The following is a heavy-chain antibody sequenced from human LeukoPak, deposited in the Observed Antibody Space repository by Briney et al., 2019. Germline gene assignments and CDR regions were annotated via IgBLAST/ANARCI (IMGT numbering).Heavy chain of an antibody. CDR1: GFTFSSYS. CDR3: ASPSPLGWGYYYDSSGYYPHAFAI. D-gene: IGHD3-22*01. V-gene: IGHV3-21*01. CDR2: ISSSSSYI. J-gene: IGHJ3*02. Sequence: GGSLRLSCAASGFTFSSYSMNWVRQAPGKGLEWVSSISSSSSYIYYADSVKGRFTISRDNAKNSLYLQMNSLRAEDTAVYYCASPSPLGWGYYYDSSGYYPHAFAIWGQGTMVTVSS.